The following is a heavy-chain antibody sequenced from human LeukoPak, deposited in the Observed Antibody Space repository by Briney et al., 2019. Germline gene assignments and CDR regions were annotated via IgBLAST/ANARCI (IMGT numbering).Heavy chain of an antibody. J-gene: IGHJ4*03. V-gene: IGHV3-20*01. CDR3: PRNEMGHSVSYYEY. Sequence: GWSLRLSCAASRCTFDDYGMSWVRQPRGRGLEGVSGINWNGGSKGYADSVKDGFTISRHKAKNSLSVPMNSLSAEEMALHECPRNEMGHSVSYYEYWGQGTLVTVSS. CDR2: INWNGGSK. D-gene: IGHD2-21*01. CDR1: RCTFDDYG.